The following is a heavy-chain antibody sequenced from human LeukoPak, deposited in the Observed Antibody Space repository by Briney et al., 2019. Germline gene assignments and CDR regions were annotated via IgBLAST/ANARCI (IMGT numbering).Heavy chain of an antibody. J-gene: IGHJ4*02. CDR3: ARVMDYYGSGSYYNVRYFDY. CDR1: GYTFTSYY. Sequence: ASVKVSCKASGYTFTSYYMHWVRQAPGQGLEWMGIINPSGGSTSYAQKFQGRVTMTRDMSTSTVYMELSSLRSEDMAVYYCARVMDYYGSGSYYNVRYFDYWGQGTLVTVSS. D-gene: IGHD3-10*01. V-gene: IGHV1-46*01. CDR2: INPSGGST.